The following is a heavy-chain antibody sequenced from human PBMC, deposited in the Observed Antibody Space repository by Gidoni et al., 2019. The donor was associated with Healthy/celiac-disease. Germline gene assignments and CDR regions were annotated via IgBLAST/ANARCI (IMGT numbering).Heavy chain of an antibody. J-gene: IGHJ6*02. Sequence: QVQLVESGGGVVQPGRSLRLSCAASGFTFSSYAMHWVRQAPGKGLELVAVISYDGSNKYYADSVKGRFTISRDNSKNTLYLQMNSLRAEDTAVYYCARDNWNYGYYYGMDVWGQGTTVTVSS. CDR1: GFTFSSYA. V-gene: IGHV3-30*01. CDR3: ARDNWNYGYYYGMDV. CDR2: ISYDGSNK. D-gene: IGHD1-7*01.